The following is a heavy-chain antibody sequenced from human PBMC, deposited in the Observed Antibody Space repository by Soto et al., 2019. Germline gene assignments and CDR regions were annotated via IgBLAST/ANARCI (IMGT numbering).Heavy chain of an antibody. D-gene: IGHD3-16*01. CDR1: GFTFSSYA. J-gene: IGHJ4*02. Sequence: GGSLRLSCAAYGFTFSSYAMHWVRQAPGKGLEWVAVISYDGSNKYYADSVKGRFTISRDNSKNTLYLQMNSLRAEDTAVYYCSRWGVARATGPDYWGQGTLVTVSS. V-gene: IGHV3-30-3*01. CDR3: SRWGVARATGPDY. CDR2: ISYDGSNK.